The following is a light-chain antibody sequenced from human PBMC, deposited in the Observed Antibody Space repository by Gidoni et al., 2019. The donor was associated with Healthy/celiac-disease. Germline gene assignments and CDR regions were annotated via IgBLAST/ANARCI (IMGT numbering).Light chain of an antibody. CDR3: QQYNNSPIT. CDR2: GAS. J-gene: IGKJ5*01. CDR1: QSVSSN. Sequence: DIVMTPSPATLSESPGERATLSCRASQSVSSNLAWYQQKPGHAPRLLSSGASNRATGIPAMFSGSWSGTEFTPTISSLQSEDFAVYYCQQYNNSPITFXXXTRLEIK. V-gene: IGKV3-15*01.